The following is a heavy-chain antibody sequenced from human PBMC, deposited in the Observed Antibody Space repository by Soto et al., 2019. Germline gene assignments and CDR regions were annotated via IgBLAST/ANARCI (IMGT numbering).Heavy chain of an antibody. Sequence: SETLSLTCTVSGGSISSSSYYWGWIRQPPGKGLEWIGSIYYSGSTYYNPSLKSRVTISVDTSKNQFSLKLSSVTAADTAVYYCERLKQWLEWFDTWGQGTLVTVSS. CDR3: ERLKQWLEWFDT. J-gene: IGHJ5*02. D-gene: IGHD6-19*01. V-gene: IGHV4-39*01. CDR1: GGSISSSSYY. CDR2: IYYSGST.